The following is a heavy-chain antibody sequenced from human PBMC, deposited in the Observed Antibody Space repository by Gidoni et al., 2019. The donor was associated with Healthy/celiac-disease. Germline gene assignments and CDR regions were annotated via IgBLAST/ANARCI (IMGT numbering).Heavy chain of an antibody. CDR2: IDYSGTT. CDR1: GGSIRSYY. V-gene: IGHV4-59*08. D-gene: IGHD6-19*01. J-gene: IGHJ5*02. Sequence: QVQLQESGPGLVKPSETLSLTSTVSGGSIRSYYWSWLRQPPGKGLGWIGYIDYSGTTNYNPPLKSRVTISVDTSKNQFSLKLSSVTAADTAVYYCARRRGSGWYLNGFDPWGQGTLVTVSS. CDR3: ARRRGSGWYLNGFDP.